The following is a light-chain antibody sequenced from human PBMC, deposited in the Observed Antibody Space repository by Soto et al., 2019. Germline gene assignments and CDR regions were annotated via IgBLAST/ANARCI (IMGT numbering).Light chain of an antibody. CDR2: GAS. CDR1: ETITRY. V-gene: IGKV1-39*01. Sequence: DIQMTQSPSSLSASVGETVIISCRASETITRYLNWYQSKPGKAPRLLISGASSLQSGVTSRFSGSYSGTDFTLTISSLQPEDFATYYCQQSYSNPLTFGGGTKVEMK. J-gene: IGKJ4*01. CDR3: QQSYSNPLT.